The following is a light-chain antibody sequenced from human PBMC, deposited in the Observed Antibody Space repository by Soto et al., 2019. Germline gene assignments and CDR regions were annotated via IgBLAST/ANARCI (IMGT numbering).Light chain of an antibody. Sequence: EIVLRQSLATLSLSPGERSTFSCRASQGLNSDLAWYQQRPARAPSLLIYDASTRATGVPARFSGSGSGTDFSLTISSLEPEDFAVYYCQQRGDWPPLTFGGGTKVEMK. CDR3: QQRGDWPPLT. CDR1: QGLNSD. V-gene: IGKV3-11*01. CDR2: DAS. J-gene: IGKJ4*01.